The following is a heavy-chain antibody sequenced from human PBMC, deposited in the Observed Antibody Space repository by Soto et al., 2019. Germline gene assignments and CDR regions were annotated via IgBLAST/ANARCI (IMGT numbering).Heavy chain of an antibody. CDR1: GGSVDSNRYY. J-gene: IGHJ5*02. Sequence: SETLSLTCTVSGGSVDSNRYYWAWIRQPPGKGLEWIGYIYYSGGTYYNPSLKSRVTISVDTSKNQFSLKLSSVTAADTAVYYCARLVQLLQGRWFDPWGQGTLVTVS. CDR3: ARLVQLLQGRWFDP. D-gene: IGHD2-15*01. CDR2: IYYSGGT. V-gene: IGHV4-30-4*08.